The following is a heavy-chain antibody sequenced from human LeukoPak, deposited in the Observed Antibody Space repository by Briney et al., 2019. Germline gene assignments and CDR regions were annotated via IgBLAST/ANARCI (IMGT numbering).Heavy chain of an antibody. CDR2: IYYSGST. CDR1: GGPISSSSYY. J-gene: IGHJ6*03. V-gene: IGHV4-61*05. CDR3: ARVRYYYYMDV. Sequence: TSETLSLTCTVSGGPISSSSYYWGWIRQPPGKGLEWIGYIYYSGSTNYNPSLKSRVTISVDTSKNQFSLKLSSVTAADTAVYYCARVRYYYYMDVWGKGTTVTVSS.